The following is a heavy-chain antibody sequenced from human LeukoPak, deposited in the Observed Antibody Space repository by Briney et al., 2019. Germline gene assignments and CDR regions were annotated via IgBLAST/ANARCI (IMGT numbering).Heavy chain of an antibody. D-gene: IGHD6-19*01. CDR3: ARLNWMAGETSWYYYYYGMDV. CDR1: GGSICSYY. Sequence: SETLSLTCTVSGGSICSYYWSWIRQPPGKGLEWIGYIYYRGSTNYNPSLKSRVTISVDTSKNQFSLKLSSVTAADTAVYYCARLNWMAGETSWYYYYYGMDVWGQGTTVTVSS. V-gene: IGHV4-59*08. CDR2: IYYRGST. J-gene: IGHJ6*02.